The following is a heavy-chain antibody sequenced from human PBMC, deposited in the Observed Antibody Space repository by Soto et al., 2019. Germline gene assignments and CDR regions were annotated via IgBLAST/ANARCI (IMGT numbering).Heavy chain of an antibody. CDR2: ISYDGSNK. D-gene: IGHD5-18*01. V-gene: IGHV3-30-3*01. Sequence: PGGSLRLSCAASGFTFSSYAMHRVRQAPGKGLEWVAVISYDGSNKYYADSVKGRFTISRDNSKNTLYLQMNSLRAEDTAVYYCARVGLPNFDYWGQGTLVTVSS. J-gene: IGHJ4*02. CDR1: GFTFSSYA. CDR3: ARVGLPNFDY.